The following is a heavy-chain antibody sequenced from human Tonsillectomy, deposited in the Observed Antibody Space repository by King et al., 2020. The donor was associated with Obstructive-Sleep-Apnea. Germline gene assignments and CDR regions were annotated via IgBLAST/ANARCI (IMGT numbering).Heavy chain of an antibody. CDR3: AHRRGRSYYFDY. V-gene: IGHV2-5*02. D-gene: IGHD2-15*01. J-gene: IGHJ4*02. CDR2: IYWDDDQ. Sequence: ITLKESGPTLVKPTQTLTLTCTFSGFSLSTSGVGVGWIRQPPGKALEWLALIYWDDDQRYSPSLKSRLSITKDTSKNQVVLTVTNMDPVDTATYYCAHRRGRSYYFDYWGQGTLVSVSS. CDR1: GFSLSTSGVG.